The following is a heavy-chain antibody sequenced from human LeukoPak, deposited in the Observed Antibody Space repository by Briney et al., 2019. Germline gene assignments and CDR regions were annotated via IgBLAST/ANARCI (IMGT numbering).Heavy chain of an antibody. CDR3: TRRASGSGGTQAGMDV. J-gene: IGHJ6*02. CDR2: ILYTGGS. D-gene: IGHD2-15*01. CDR1: GGSVSSGSNY. V-gene: IGHV4-39*01. Sequence: PSETLSLTCTVSGGSVSSGSNYWSWIRQPPGKGLEWIGSILYTGGSWVKPSLKSRASISVDTSRNQFSLTLHSVNAIDTALYYCTRRASGSGGTQAGMDVWGQGTTVTVSS.